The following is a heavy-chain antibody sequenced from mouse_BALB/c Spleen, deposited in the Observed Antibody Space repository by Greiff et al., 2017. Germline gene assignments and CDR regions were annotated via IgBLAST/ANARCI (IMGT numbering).Heavy chain of an antibody. Sequence: VQLKQSGAELVKPGASVKLSCTASGFNIKDTYMHWVKQRPEQGLEWIGRIDPANGNTKYDPKFQGKATITADTSSNTAYLQLSSLTSEDTAVYYCARSTTFAYWGQGTLVTVSA. CDR1: GFNIKDTY. J-gene: IGHJ3*01. D-gene: IGHD2-13*01. CDR3: ARSTTFAY. CDR2: IDPANGNT. V-gene: IGHV14-3*02.